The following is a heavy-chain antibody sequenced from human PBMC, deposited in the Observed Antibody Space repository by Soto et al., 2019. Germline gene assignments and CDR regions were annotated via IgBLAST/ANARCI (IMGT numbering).Heavy chain of an antibody. V-gene: IGHV1-69*06. CDR1: GGTFSSYA. Sequence: QVQLVQSGAEVKKPGSSVKVSCKASGGTFSSYAISWVRQAPGQGLEWMGGIIPIFGTANYAQKFKGRVTIPADKSTSTAYMELSSLRSEDTAVYYCARTRINCSGGSCYLFYFYYWGQGTLVTVSS. D-gene: IGHD2-15*01. CDR3: ARTRINCSGGSCYLFYFYY. CDR2: IIPIFGTA. J-gene: IGHJ4*02.